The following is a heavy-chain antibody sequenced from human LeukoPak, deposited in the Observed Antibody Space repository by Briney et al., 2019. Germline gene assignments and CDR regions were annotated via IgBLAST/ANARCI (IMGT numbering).Heavy chain of an antibody. D-gene: IGHD3-3*01. CDR2: INEDGSST. CDR3: ADYGVSGVRNNFY. J-gene: IGHJ4*02. V-gene: IGHV3-74*01. Sequence: PGGSLRLSCAASGYTFSTYWMHWIRQGPGKGLVWVSRINEDGSSTSYADSVRGRFTISRDNAKNTLYLQMTSLRADDTAVYYCADYGVSGVRNNFYWGQGTLVTVSS. CDR1: GYTFSTYW.